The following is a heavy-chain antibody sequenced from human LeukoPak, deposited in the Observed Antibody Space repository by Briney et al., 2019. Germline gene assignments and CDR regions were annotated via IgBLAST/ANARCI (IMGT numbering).Heavy chain of an antibody. CDR1: GFTFSSYS. CDR3: AFGRWLVIDY. D-gene: IGHD6-19*01. J-gene: IGHJ4*02. V-gene: IGHV3-21*04. Sequence: PGGSLRLSCAASGFTFSSYSMNWVRQAPGKGLEWVSSISSSSSYIYYADSVKGRFTISRDNAKNALYLQMNNLRAEDTAVYYCAFGRWLVIDYWGQGTLVTVSS. CDR2: ISSSSSYI.